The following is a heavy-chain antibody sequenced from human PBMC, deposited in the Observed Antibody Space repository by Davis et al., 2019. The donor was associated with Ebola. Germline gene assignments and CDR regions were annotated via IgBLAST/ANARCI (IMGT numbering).Heavy chain of an antibody. V-gene: IGHV3-23*01. CDR2: IGGDGRST. D-gene: IGHD3-16*02. CDR3: AKDRLSSQPSSFGMDV. CDR1: GFTFSSYA. J-gene: IGHJ6*02. Sequence: PGGSLRLSCSASGFTFSSYAMSWVRQAPEKGLEWVSAIGGDGRSTDYADSVKGRFTTSRDNSKNTLYLQMNSLRVEDTALYYCAKDRLSSQPSSFGMDVWGQGTTVTVS.